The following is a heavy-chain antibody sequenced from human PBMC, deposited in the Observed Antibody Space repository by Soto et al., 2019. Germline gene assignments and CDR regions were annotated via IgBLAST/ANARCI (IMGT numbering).Heavy chain of an antibody. CDR1: GFIFDDYA. CDR2: ISGNSGSL. CDR3: AKVRYSSSAYYYYGMDG. Sequence: EVQLVESGGGLVQPGRSLRLSCAASGFIFDDYAMHWVRQAPGKGLEWVSVISGNSGSLGYADSVKGRFTISRDNAKNSLYLQMNSLRAEDTALYYCAKVRYSSSAYYYYGMDGWGQGTTVTVSS. D-gene: IGHD5-18*01. V-gene: IGHV3-9*01. J-gene: IGHJ6*02.